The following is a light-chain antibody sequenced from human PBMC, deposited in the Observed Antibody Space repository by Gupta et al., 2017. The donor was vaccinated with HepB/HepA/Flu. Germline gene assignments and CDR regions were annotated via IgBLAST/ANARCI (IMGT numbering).Light chain of an antibody. J-gene: IGLJ3*02. CDR2: DVS. CDR1: SSDVGGYNY. CDR3: SSYTSSSTPRV. Sequence: QSALTQPASVSGSPGQSITISCTGPSSDVGGYNYVSWYQQHPGKAPKLMIYDVSNRPSGVSNRFSGSKSGNTASLTISGLQAEDEADYYCSSYTSSSTPRVFGGGTKLTVL. V-gene: IGLV2-14*03.